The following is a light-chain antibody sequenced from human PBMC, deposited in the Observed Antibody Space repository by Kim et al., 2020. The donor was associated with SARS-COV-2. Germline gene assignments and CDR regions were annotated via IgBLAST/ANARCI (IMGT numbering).Light chain of an antibody. V-gene: IGKV3-15*01. CDR2: GAS. CDR1: QSVSSN. Sequence: SPGERATLSCRASQSVSSNLAWYQQKPGQAPRLLIYGASTRATGIPARFSGSGSGTEFTLTISSLQSEDFAVYYCQQYNNWPLLTFGGGTTVEIK. J-gene: IGKJ4*01. CDR3: QQYNNWPLLT.